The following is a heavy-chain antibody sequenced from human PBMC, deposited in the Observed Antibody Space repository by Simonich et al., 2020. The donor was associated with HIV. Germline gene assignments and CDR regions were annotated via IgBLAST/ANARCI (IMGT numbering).Heavy chain of an antibody. V-gene: IGHV3-30*07. D-gene: IGHD3-16*01. CDR3: ASGGSISSVWADDY. J-gene: IGHJ4*02. Sequence: QVQLVESGGGVVQPGRSLRLSCAASGFTFSSYAMHWFRQAPGKGLEWVAVISYEGSNKYYADSVKGRFTISSDNSKNTLYLQMNSLRAEDTAVYYCASGGSISSVWADDYWGQGTLVTVSS. CDR1: GFTFSSYA. CDR2: ISYEGSNK.